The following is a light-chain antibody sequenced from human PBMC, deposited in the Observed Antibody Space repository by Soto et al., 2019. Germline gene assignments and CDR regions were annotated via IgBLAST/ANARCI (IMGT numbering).Light chain of an antibody. CDR1: QSVSSN. J-gene: IGKJ4*01. Sequence: EIVMTQSPATLSVSPGERATLSCRASQSVSSNLAWYQQKPGQAPRLLIYGASTRATGIPARFSGSGSGTDFTLAIRSQEPEDFAVYYCQQRINLRSFGGGTKV. V-gene: IGKV3-15*01. CDR3: QQRINLRS. CDR2: GAS.